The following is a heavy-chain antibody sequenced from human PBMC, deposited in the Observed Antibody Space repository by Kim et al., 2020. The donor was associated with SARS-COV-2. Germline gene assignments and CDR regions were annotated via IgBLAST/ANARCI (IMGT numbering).Heavy chain of an antibody. Sequence: GGSLRLSCAASGFTFSSYEMNWVRQAPGKGLEWVSYISSSGSTIYYADSVKGRFTISRDNAKNSLYLQMNSLRAEDTAVYYCARDVNWNYFDYWGQGTLVTVSS. J-gene: IGHJ4*02. CDR2: ISSSGSTI. CDR3: ARDVNWNYFDY. D-gene: IGHD1-1*01. V-gene: IGHV3-48*03. CDR1: GFTFSSYE.